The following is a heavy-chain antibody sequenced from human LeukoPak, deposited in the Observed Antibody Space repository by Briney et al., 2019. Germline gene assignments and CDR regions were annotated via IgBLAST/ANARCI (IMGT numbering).Heavy chain of an antibody. D-gene: IGHD6-19*01. J-gene: IGHJ5*02. Sequence: SETLSLTCVVSGVSISSINWWTWVRQPPGKGLEWIGELHDTGTTNYSPSLKSRVTFSLDKPKNQFSLKLSSVTAADTAVYYCARTKGAVAAHNWFDPWGQGTLVTVSS. CDR2: LHDTGTT. CDR1: GVSISSINW. CDR3: ARTKGAVAAHNWFDP. V-gene: IGHV4/OR15-8*01.